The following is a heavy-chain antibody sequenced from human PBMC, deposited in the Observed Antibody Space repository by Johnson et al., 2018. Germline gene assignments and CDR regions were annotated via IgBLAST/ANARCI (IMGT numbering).Heavy chain of an antibody. CDR1: GFTFSAYG. CDR2: ISYDGSNK. V-gene: IGHV3-30*03. D-gene: IGHD4-17*01. J-gene: IGHJ4*02. CDR3: TRDAGDYGGVDY. Sequence: QVQLVQSGGGVVQPGRSLRLSCAASGFTFSAYGMHWVRQAPGKGLQWVAVISYDGSNKYYADSVKGRFTISRDNSKNTLYLQMNSLRAEDTAVYYCTRDAGDYGGVDYWGQGTLVTVSS.